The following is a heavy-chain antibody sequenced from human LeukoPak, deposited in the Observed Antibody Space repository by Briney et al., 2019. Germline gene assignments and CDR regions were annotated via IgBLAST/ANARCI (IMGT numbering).Heavy chain of an antibody. CDR2: ISWNSGSI. CDR1: GFTFDDYA. CDR3: AKEDRRGRHFDY. D-gene: IGHD3-16*01. J-gene: IGHJ4*02. V-gene: IGHV3-9*01. Sequence: GRSLRLSCAASGFTFDDYAMHWVRQAPGKGLEWVSGISWNSGSIGYADSVKGRFTISRDNAKNSPYLQMNSLRAEDTALYYCAKEDRRGRHFDYWGQGTLVTVSS.